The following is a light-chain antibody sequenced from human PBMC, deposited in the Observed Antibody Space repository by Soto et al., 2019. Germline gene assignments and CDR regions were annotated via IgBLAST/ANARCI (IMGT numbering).Light chain of an antibody. V-gene: IGKV3-20*01. CDR2: GAL. CDR3: QQYATSPLT. Sequence: EVVMTQSPATLSVSPGERATLSCRASQSVSSNLAWYQHKPGQAPRLLIYGALSRATGIPDRFSGSGSGTDFTLTISRLEPEDFALYYCQQYATSPLTFGGGTKVDIK. CDR1: QSVSSN. J-gene: IGKJ4*01.